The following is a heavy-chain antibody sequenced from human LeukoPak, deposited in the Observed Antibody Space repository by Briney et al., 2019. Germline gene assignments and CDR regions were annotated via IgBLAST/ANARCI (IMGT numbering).Heavy chain of an antibody. J-gene: IGHJ6*04. D-gene: IGHD2-21*02. V-gene: IGHV1-18*01. CDR1: GYTLTNYY. CDR2: ISAYNGNT. CDR3: ARAEYVTGMDV. Sequence: AAVKVSRKASGYTLTNYYITWVRQAPGQGREWMGWISAYNGNTNYAQKLQGRVTMTTDTSTSTAYMELRTLRSDDSAVYYCARAEYVTGMDVWGKGTTVTVCS.